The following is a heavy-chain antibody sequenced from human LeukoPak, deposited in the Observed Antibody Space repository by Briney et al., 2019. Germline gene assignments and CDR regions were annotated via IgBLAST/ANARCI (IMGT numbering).Heavy chain of an antibody. CDR1: GYTFTGYY. J-gene: IGHJ4*02. D-gene: IGHD6-19*01. CDR2: ISPNSGGT. CDR3: ARDQGYSSGWLGGNYFDY. V-gene: IGHV1-2*02. Sequence: ASVKVSCKASGYTFTGYYMHWVRQAPGQGLEWMGWISPNSGGTNYAQKFQGRVTMTRDTSISTAYMELSRLRSDDTAVYYCARDQGYSSGWLGGNYFDYWGQGTLVTVPS.